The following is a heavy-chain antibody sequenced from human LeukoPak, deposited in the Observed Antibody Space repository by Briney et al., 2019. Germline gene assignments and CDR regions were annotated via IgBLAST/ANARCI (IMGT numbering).Heavy chain of an antibody. CDR1: GFTFSSYS. V-gene: IGHV3-21*01. J-gene: IGHJ4*02. CDR2: ISSDSYYI. CDR3: ARSIVGAPFDY. Sequence: GGSLRLSCAASGFTFSSYSMNWVRQAPGKGLEWVSSISSDSYYIYYTDSVKGRFTISRDNAENSLYLQMDSLRAEGTALYYCARSIVGAPFDYWGQGALVTVSS. D-gene: IGHD1-26*01.